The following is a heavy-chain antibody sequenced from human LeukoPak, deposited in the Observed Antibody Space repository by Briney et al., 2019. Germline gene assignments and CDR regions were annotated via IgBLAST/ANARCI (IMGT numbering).Heavy chain of an antibody. D-gene: IGHD6-13*01. CDR2: ISYDGSNK. V-gene: IGHV3-30*18. J-gene: IGHJ4*02. CDR3: AKDYSSSSDYFDF. CDR1: GVTFSTYG. Sequence: GGSLRLSCAVSGVTFSTYGMHWVRQAPGKGLEWGAFISYDGSNKYYADSVKGRFTISRDNSKNTLYLEMNSLAPEDTALYCCAKDYSSSSDYFDFWGQGTLVTVSS.